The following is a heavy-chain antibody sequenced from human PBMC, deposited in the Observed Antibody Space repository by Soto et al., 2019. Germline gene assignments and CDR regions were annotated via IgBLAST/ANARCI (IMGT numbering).Heavy chain of an antibody. V-gene: IGHV1-46*03. CDR1: GYTFSTYY. Sequence: QVQLVQSGAEVKKPGASVKVSCKASGYTFSTYYMHWVRQAPGQGLEWVGMINPSGDSPSYAQTVQGRVSMTRDKSTSTVYMELSSLRSEDTALYYCAAGHCSGGSCYIIGYWGQGTLVTVSS. CDR3: AAGHCSGGSCYIIGY. CDR2: INPSGDSP. J-gene: IGHJ4*02. D-gene: IGHD2-15*01.